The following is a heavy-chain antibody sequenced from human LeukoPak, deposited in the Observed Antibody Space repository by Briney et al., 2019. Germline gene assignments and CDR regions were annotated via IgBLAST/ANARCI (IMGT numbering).Heavy chain of an antibody. Sequence: SETLSLTCTVSGGSISSGDYYWSWIRRPPGKGLEWIGYIYYSGSTYYNPSLKSRVTISVDTSKNQFSLKLSSVTAADTAVYYCARRGYSSSAYDYWGQGTLVTVSS. CDR1: GGSISSGDYY. CDR3: ARRGYSSSAYDY. V-gene: IGHV4-30-4*01. CDR2: IYYSGST. D-gene: IGHD5-18*01. J-gene: IGHJ4*02.